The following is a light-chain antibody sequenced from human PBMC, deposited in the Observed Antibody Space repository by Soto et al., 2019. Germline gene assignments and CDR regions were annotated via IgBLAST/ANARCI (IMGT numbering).Light chain of an antibody. V-gene: IGKV3-11*01. J-gene: IGKJ5*01. CDR1: QSISVY. CDR2: AAS. CDR3: QQRNNWRPGIT. Sequence: EIVLTQSPATLSWSPGERATLSCRASQSISVYLAWYQQKPGQAPRLPSYAASNRATGIPARFSSSGCGTNFTLTISSLEPEDFAVYSCQQRNNWRPGITFGQGTRLDIK.